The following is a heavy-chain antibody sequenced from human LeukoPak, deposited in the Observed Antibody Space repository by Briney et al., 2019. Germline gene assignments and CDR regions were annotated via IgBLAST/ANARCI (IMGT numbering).Heavy chain of an antibody. J-gene: IGHJ4*02. V-gene: IGHV4-39*01. CDR1: GGSISSSRYY. CDR3: ARHRAGYHLDW. Sequence: SETLSLTCAVSGGSISSSRYYWGWIRQPPGKGLEWIASFYFSGSTYYNPSLKSRVTISVDTSKNHFSLKLNSVTAADTAVYYCARHRAGYHLDWWGQGTLVTVSS. D-gene: IGHD3-9*01. CDR2: FYFSGST.